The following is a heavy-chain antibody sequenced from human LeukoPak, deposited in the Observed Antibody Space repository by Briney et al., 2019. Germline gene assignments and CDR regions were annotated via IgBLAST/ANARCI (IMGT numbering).Heavy chain of an antibody. J-gene: IGHJ6*03. CDR2: IKQDGSEK. Sequence: PGGSLRLSCAASGFSISNYWMSWVRQAPGKGLEWVANIKQDGSEKYYVDSVKGRFTISRDNAKNSLYLQMNSLRAEDTAVYYCARDLADPVYYYYYMDVWGKGTTVTVSS. CDR1: GFSISNYW. D-gene: IGHD6-13*01. CDR3: ARDLADPVYYYYYMDV. V-gene: IGHV3-7*01.